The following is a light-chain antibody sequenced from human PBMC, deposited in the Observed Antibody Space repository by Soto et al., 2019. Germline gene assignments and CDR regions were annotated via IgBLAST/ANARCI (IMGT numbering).Light chain of an antibody. J-gene: IGKJ5*01. CDR3: QQRSNWPPSIT. CDR2: DTS. Sequence: EIMLTQSPATLSMSPGERATLSCSTSQSVYSYLAWYQQKPGQAPRLVIYDTSNRTSGIPAKIRGRGSRTDFTLTISSLEAEDFAVYYCQQRSNWPPSITFGGGARLEIK. CDR1: QSVYSY. V-gene: IGKV3-11*01.